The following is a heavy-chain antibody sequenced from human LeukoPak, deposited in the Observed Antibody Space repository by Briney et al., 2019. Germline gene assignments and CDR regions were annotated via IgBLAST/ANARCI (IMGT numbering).Heavy chain of an antibody. CDR1: GFTFSSYG. CDR3: AKEPAYQYYFNY. CDR2: IRYDGSNK. Sequence: GGSLRLSCAASGFTFSSYGMHWVRQAPGKGLEWVAFIRYDGSNKYYADSVKGRFTISRDNSKNTLYLQMNSLRAEDTAVYYCAKEPAYQYYFNYWAQEPRFTVS. J-gene: IGHJ4*02. V-gene: IGHV3-30*02. D-gene: IGHD2-2*01.